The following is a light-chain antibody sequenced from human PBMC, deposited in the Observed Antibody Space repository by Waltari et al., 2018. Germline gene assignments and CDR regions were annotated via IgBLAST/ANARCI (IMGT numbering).Light chain of an antibody. Sequence: NFMLKQPHSVSESPGQTVTISCTRSSGSIANNLVQWIQQRPGDSPTPVIYEDTQRPSGVPGGFSVSIDSSSNSDSLTISGLQTEDEADYYGQSYDGSNHVNWVFGGGTKLTVL. J-gene: IGLJ3*02. V-gene: IGLV6-57*01. CDR1: SGSIANNL. CDR2: EDT. CDR3: QSYDGSNHVNWV.